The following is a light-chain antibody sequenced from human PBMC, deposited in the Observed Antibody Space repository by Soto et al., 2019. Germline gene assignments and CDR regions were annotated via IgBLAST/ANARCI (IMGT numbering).Light chain of an antibody. CDR3: MQVLRTPPFT. CDR1: QSLLHSNGYNY. CDR2: LGS. Sequence: EIVMTQSPLSLPVTPGEPASISCRSSQSLLHSNGYNYLDWYLQKPGQSPQLLIYLGSNRASGVPDRFSGSGSGTDFTLKISKVEAEDVGVYYCMQVLRTPPFTFGPGTKVDIK. J-gene: IGKJ3*01. V-gene: IGKV2-28*01.